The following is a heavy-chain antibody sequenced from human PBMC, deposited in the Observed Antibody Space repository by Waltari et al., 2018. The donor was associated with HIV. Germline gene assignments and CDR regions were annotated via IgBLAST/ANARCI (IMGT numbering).Heavy chain of an antibody. Sequence: QVQLVQSGAEVKKPGASVKVSCKASGYTFTSFYMHWVRQAPGQGLEWMGMIKPRGGSTTNAEKVQDRVTMTRDTSTRTVYMELSSLTSEDTAVYYCARVRRAVGASIDYFDYWGQGSLVTVSS. CDR1: GYTFTSFY. V-gene: IGHV1-46*01. CDR3: ARVRRAVGASIDYFDY. CDR2: IKPRGGST. J-gene: IGHJ4*02. D-gene: IGHD1-26*01.